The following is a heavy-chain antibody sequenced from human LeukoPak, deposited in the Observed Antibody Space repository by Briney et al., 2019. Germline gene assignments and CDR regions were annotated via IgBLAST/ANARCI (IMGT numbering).Heavy chain of an antibody. V-gene: IGHV3-9*01. CDR3: VRTHSSGYYYFDP. CDR1: GFTFEDYG. CDR2: LSSDSNHI. J-gene: IGHJ4*02. Sequence: PGGSLRLSCAASGFTFEDYGMHWVRHVPGKGLEWVSGLSSDSNHIDYADSVKGRFTISRDNAKNTLYLQMNSLRVEDTAVYYCVRTHSSGYYYFDPWGQGTLVTVSS. D-gene: IGHD3-22*01.